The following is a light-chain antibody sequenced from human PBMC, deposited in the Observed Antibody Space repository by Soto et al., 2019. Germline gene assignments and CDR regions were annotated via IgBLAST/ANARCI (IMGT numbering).Light chain of an antibody. CDR2: AAS. V-gene: IGKV1-8*01. CDR3: QQYYSYPQT. CDR1: QGISSY. Sequence: AIRMTQSPSSFSASTGDRVTITCRASQGISSYLAWYQQKPARATKLLIYAASTLQSGVPSRFSGSGSGTDFTLTISCLQSEDFATYYGQQYYSYPQTFGQGTKVEIK. J-gene: IGKJ1*01.